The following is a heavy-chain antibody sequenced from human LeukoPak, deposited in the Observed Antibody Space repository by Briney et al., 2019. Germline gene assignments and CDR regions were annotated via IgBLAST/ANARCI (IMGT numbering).Heavy chain of an antibody. CDR3: ARRAVDNSYYYYMDV. Sequence: ASVKVSCKASGYTFTSYDINWVRQVTGQGLEWMGWMNPKSGNTGYAQKFQGRVTITRNTSISTAYMEVSSLRYEDTAVYYCARRAVDNSYYYYMDVWGKGTTVTVSS. CDR2: MNPKSGNT. V-gene: IGHV1-8*03. J-gene: IGHJ6*03. CDR1: GYTFTSYD. D-gene: IGHD6-19*01.